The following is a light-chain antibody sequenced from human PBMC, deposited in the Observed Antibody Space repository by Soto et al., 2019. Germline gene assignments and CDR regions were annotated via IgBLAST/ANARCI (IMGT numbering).Light chain of an antibody. Sequence: ERVITQSPATLSVSPGEVATLSCVASQSVSSYLAWYQQKPGQAPRLLIYDASNRATGIPARFSGSGSGTDFTLTISSLEPEDFAVYYCQQRSSWPPWTFGQGTKVDIK. CDR3: QQRSSWPPWT. CDR2: DAS. CDR1: QSVSSY. V-gene: IGKV3-11*01. J-gene: IGKJ1*01.